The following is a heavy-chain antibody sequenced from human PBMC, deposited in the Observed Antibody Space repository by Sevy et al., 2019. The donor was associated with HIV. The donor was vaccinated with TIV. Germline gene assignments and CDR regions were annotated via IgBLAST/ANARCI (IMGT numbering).Heavy chain of an antibody. CDR2: ISGSGGNT. CDR1: GFAISNYA. J-gene: IGHJ5*02. Sequence: GGSLRLSCAASGFAISNYAMTWVRQAPGKGLEWVSAISGSGGNTYYADSVKGRFTISRDNSKNTLYLQMNSLRAEDTAVYYCAKVEGAYDYIWGSYRYHWSDPWGQGTLVTVSS. CDR3: AKVEGAYDYIWGSYRYHWSDP. V-gene: IGHV3-23*01. D-gene: IGHD3-16*02.